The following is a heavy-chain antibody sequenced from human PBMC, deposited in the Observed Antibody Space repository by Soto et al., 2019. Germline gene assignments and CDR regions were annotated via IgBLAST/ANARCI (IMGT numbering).Heavy chain of an antibody. CDR2: TSYDGSDK. CDR3: ARWGTTGGLDV. V-gene: IGHV3-30*19. D-gene: IGHD3-16*01. CDR1: GFTFRSYV. Sequence: VQLVESGGGVVQPGTSLRVSCVGSGFTFRSYVIHWVRQAPGKGLEWVALTSYDGSDKYYGDSVRGRFTISRDNSRNTVDLQMDSLRLEDTALYYCARWGTTGGLDVWGRGTLVSVSS. J-gene: IGHJ1*01.